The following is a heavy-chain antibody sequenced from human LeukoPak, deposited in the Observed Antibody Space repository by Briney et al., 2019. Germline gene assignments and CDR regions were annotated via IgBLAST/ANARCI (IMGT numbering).Heavy chain of an antibody. CDR2: ISGSGGST. Sequence: GGSLRLSCADSGFTFSSYAMSWVRQAPGKGLKWVSAISGSGGSTYYADSVKGRFTISRDNSKNTLYLQMNSLRAEDTAVYYCAKDGGDYGGNDYWGQGTLVTVSS. J-gene: IGHJ4*02. D-gene: IGHD4-23*01. CDR1: GFTFSSYA. V-gene: IGHV3-23*01. CDR3: AKDGGDYGGNDY.